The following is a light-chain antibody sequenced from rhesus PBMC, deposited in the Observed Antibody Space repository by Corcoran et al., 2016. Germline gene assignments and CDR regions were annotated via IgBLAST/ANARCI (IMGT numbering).Light chain of an antibody. J-gene: IGKJ2*01. Sequence: DIQMTQSPSSLSASVGDTVTITCRASQSISSWLDWYQQRPGKAPTLLIYKASTLQSGVPSRFSGSGSGTDFTLTISSLQPEDFATYYCLQYNSSPYSFGQGTKVEIK. CDR2: KAS. CDR3: LQYNSSPYS. CDR1: QSISSW. V-gene: IGKV1-22*01.